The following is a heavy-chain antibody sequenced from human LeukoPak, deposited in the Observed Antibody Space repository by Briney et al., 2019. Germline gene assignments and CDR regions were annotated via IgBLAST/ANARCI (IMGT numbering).Heavy chain of an antibody. CDR1: GYSISSGYY. Sequence: SETLSLTCAVSGYSISSGYYWGWIRQPPGKGLEWIGSIYHGGSTFYNPSLKSRVTISADTSKNQFSLKLSSVTAADTAVYYCASLGVVPGAIPDAFDIWGQGKMVIVSS. V-gene: IGHV4-38-2*01. CDR3: ASLGVVPGAIPDAFDI. D-gene: IGHD2-2*02. CDR2: IYHGGST. J-gene: IGHJ3*02.